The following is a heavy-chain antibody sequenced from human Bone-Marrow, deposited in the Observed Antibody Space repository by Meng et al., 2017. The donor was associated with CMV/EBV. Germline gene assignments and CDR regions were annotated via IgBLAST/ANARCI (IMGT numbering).Heavy chain of an antibody. CDR3: ASFDLPPFVVITSGAFDI. V-gene: IGHV3-74*01. CDR1: GFTFSSYW. Sequence: GESLKISCAASGFTFSSYWMHWVRQAPGKGLVWVSRINSDGSSTSYADSVKGRFTISRDNAKNSLYLQMNSLRAEDTAVYSCASFDLPPFVVITSGAFDIWGQGTMVTVSS. CDR2: INSDGSST. D-gene: IGHD3-22*01. J-gene: IGHJ3*02.